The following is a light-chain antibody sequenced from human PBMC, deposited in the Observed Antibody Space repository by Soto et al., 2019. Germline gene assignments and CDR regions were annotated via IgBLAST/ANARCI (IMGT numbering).Light chain of an antibody. CDR1: NIGSKS. CDR3: QGWDSSSDHYV. J-gene: IGLJ1*01. V-gene: IGLV3-21*03. Sequence: SYDLTQPPSVSVAPGKTARITCGGNNIGSKSVHWYQQKPGQAPVLVVYDDSDRPSGIPERFSGSNSGNTATLTISRVEDGDEADYFCQGWDSSSDHYVFGTGTKGTVL. CDR2: DDS.